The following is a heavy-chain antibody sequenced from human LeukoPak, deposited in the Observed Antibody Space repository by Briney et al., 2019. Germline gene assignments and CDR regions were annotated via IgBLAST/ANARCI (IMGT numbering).Heavy chain of an antibody. D-gene: IGHD2-21*02. Sequence: ASVKVSCKASGYTFTSYGISWVRQAPGQGLEWMGWISAYNGNTNYAQKLQGRVTMTTDTSTSTAYMELSSLRSEDTAVYYCATFRGLVYCGGDCEFDYWGQGTLVTVSS. J-gene: IGHJ4*02. CDR3: ATFRGLVYCGGDCEFDY. CDR2: ISAYNGNT. V-gene: IGHV1-18*01. CDR1: GYTFTSYG.